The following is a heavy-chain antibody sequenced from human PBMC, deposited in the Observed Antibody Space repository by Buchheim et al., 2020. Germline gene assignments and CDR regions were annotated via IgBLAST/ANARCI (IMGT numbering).Heavy chain of an antibody. D-gene: IGHD2-15*01. V-gene: IGHV3-7*01. CDR1: EFTLSTYW. CDR3: SGGSFDH. CDR2: IKQDGSEK. J-gene: IGHJ5*02. Sequence: EVQLVESGGGLVQPGGSLRLSCAASEFTLSTYWMTWVRQAPGKGLEWVANIKQDGSEKYYLDSVKGRFTISRDNAKNSLYLQMNSLRAEDTAVYYCSGGSFDHWGQGTL.